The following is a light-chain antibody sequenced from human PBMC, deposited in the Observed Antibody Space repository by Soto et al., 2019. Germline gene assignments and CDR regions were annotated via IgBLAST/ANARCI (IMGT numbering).Light chain of an antibody. V-gene: IGKV3-20*01. CDR2: GAS. J-gene: IGKJ1*01. Sequence: EIVLTQSPGTLSLSPGERATLSCRASQSFSSSYLAWYQQKPGQAPRLLIYGASSRATGIPDRFSGSGSGTDFTLTISRLETEDFAVYYCQQYGSSRTFGQGTKVDI. CDR1: QSFSSSY. CDR3: QQYGSSRT.